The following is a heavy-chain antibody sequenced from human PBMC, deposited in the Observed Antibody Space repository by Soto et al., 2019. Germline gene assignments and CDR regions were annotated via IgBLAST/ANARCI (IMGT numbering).Heavy chain of an antibody. J-gene: IGHJ4*02. CDR1: GFTFSRYW. Sequence: GGSLRLSCAASGFTFSRYWMSWVRQAPGKGLEWVANIKQDGSEKDYVDSVKGRFTISRDNAKNSLYLQMNSLRAEDTAVYYCARPISGSVDYWGQGTLVTVSS. D-gene: IGHD1-26*01. CDR3: ARPISGSVDY. V-gene: IGHV3-7*01. CDR2: IKQDGSEK.